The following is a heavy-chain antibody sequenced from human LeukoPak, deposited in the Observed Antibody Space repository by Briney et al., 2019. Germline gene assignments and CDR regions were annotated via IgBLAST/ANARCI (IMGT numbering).Heavy chain of an antibody. V-gene: IGHV4-39*07. CDR1: GDSISSTTYY. CDR2: IYYSGST. D-gene: IGHD2-15*01. CDR3: ARALADIVVVVAATDAFDI. Sequence: SETLSLTCTVSGDSISSTTYYWGWIRQPPGKGLEWIGSIYYSGSTYYNPSLKSRVTISVDTSKNQFSLKLSSVTAADTAVYYCARALADIVVVVAATDAFDIWGQGTMVTVSS. J-gene: IGHJ3*02.